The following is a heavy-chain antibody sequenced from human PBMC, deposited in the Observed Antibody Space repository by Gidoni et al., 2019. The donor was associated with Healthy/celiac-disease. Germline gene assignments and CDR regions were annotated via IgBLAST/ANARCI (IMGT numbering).Heavy chain of an antibody. D-gene: IGHD3-9*01. Sequence: QVQLVQSGAEVKKPGSSVKVSCKASGGTFSSYTISWVRQAPGQGLEWMGRIIPILGIANYAEKFQGRVTITADKSTSTAYMELRSLRSEDTAVYYCARDLYYDILCPYGMDVWGQGTTVTVSS. CDR3: ARDLYYDILCPYGMDV. CDR2: IIPILGIA. V-gene: IGHV1-69*08. J-gene: IGHJ6*02. CDR1: GGTFSSYT.